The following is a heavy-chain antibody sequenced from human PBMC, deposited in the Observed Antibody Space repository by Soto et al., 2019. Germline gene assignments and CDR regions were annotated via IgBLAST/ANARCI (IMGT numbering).Heavy chain of an antibody. CDR1: GGSISSGDYY. J-gene: IGHJ6*02. CDR2: IYYSGST. D-gene: IGHD3-10*01. CDR3: AKYRMVHGGHYGMDV. V-gene: IGHV4-30-4*01. Sequence: PSETLSLTCTVSGGSISSGDYYWSWIRQPPGKGLEWIGYIYYSGSTYYNPSLKSRVIISVDTSKNQFSLELSSVTAADTAVYYCAKYRMVHGGHYGMDVWGQGTTVTVSS.